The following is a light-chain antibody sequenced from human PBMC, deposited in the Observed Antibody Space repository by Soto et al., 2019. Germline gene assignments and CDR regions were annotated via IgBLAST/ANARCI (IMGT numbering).Light chain of an antibody. CDR3: QQYNNWPPRVT. V-gene: IGKV3-15*01. CDR1: QSVSSN. J-gene: IGKJ4*01. Sequence: EIVMTQSPATLSVSPGERVTLSCRASQSVSSNLAWYQQKPGQAPRLLIYDASTRATDIPARFSGSGSGTEFTLTISSLQSEDFAVYYCQQYNNWPPRVTFGGGTKVEIK. CDR2: DAS.